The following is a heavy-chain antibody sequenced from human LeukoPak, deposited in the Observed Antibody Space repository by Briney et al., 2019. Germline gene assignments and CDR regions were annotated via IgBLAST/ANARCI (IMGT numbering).Heavy chain of an antibody. J-gene: IGHJ4*02. CDR1: GFTFSSYW. Sequence: GGSLRLSCAASGFTFSSYWMSWVRQAPGKGLEWVANIKQDGSGRYYVDSVKGRFTIYRDNAKNSLYLQMNSLRTEDTAVYYCARDRGALDYWGQGTLVTVSS. CDR2: IKQDGSGR. V-gene: IGHV3-7*01. CDR3: ARDRGALDY. D-gene: IGHD1-26*01.